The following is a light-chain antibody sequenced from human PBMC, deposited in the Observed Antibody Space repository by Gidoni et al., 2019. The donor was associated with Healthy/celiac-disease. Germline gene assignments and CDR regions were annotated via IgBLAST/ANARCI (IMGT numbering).Light chain of an antibody. J-gene: IGLJ2*01. CDR3: QVWDSSSDHLV. V-gene: IGLV3-21*04. Sequence: SYLLPQPPSVSVAPGKTARITCGGNNIGSKSVHWYQQKPGQAPVLVIYYDSDRPSGIPERFSGSNSGNTATLTISRVEAGDEADYYCQVWDSSSDHLVFGGGTKLTVL. CDR1: NIGSKS. CDR2: YDS.